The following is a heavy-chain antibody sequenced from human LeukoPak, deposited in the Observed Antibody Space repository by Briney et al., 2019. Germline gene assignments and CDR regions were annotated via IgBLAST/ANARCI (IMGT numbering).Heavy chain of an antibody. D-gene: IGHD3-16*01. CDR2: ISSSSSSI. CDR3: ARENYADLFDY. V-gene: IGHV3-48*01. Sequence: GGSLRLSCAASGFTFKNYNMHWVRQAPGKGLECISYISSSSSSIYSADSVQGRFTVSRDNAKNSLLLQMNSLRAEDTAVYYCARENYADLFDYWGQGTLVTVSS. CDR1: GFTFKNYN. J-gene: IGHJ4*02.